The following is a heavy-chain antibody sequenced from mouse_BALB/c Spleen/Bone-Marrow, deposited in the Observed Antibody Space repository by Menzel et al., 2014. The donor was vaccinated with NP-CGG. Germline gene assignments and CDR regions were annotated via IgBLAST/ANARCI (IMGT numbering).Heavy chain of an antibody. CDR1: GFTFSTYA. CDR3: ARRYGNYGNFDV. J-gene: IGHJ1*01. V-gene: IGHV5-9-3*01. D-gene: IGHD2-1*01. Sequence: EVQRVESGGGLVKPGGSLKLSCAASGFTFSTYAMSWVRQTPEKRLEWVATISRGGSYIYYPDSVKGRFTISRDNAKNTLYLQMSSLGSEDTAIYYCARRYGNYGNFDVWGAGTTVTASS. CDR2: ISRGGSYI.